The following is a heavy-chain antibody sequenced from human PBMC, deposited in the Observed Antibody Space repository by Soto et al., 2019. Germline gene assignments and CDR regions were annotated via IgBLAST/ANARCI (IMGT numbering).Heavy chain of an antibody. Sequence: QVQLVESGGGVVQPGRSLRLSCAASGFTFSSYGMHWVRQAPGKGLEWVAVIWYDGSNKYYADSVKGRFTISRDNSTNTLYLQIMSLRAEDTAVEYCARWGIAAGDCWGQGTLVTVS. J-gene: IGHJ4*02. CDR1: GFTFSSYG. D-gene: IGHD6-13*01. CDR2: IWYDGSNK. CDR3: ARWGIAAGDC. V-gene: IGHV3-33*01.